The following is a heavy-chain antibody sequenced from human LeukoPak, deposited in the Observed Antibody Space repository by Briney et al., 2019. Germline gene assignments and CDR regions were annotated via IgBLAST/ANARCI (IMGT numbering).Heavy chain of an antibody. J-gene: IGHJ5*02. D-gene: IGHD3-10*01. CDR3: ARGANGHGSGIDNWFDP. CDR2: ISTSGIYI. V-gene: IGHV3-21*01. Sequence: PGGSLRLSCAASGFSLSAYSLNWVRQAPGKGLKWVSSISTSGIYIYYADSVKGRFTISRHNARKSLYLQMNSLRAEDTAVYYCARGANGHGSGIDNWFDPWGQGTLVTVSS. CDR1: GFSLSAYS.